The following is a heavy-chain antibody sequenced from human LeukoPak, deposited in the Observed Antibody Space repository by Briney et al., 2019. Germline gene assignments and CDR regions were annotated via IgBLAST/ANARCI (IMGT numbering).Heavy chain of an antibody. CDR1: GGSISSYY. Sequence: SETLSLTCTVSGGSISSYYWSWIRQPPGKGLEWIGYIYYSGGTNYNPSLKSRVTISVDTSKNQFSLKLSSVTAADTAAYYCAIMTYYDFWSGYSGGGAFDIWGQGTMVTVPS. CDR2: IYYSGGT. V-gene: IGHV4-59*01. CDR3: AIMTYYDFWSGYSGGGAFDI. D-gene: IGHD3-3*01. J-gene: IGHJ3*02.